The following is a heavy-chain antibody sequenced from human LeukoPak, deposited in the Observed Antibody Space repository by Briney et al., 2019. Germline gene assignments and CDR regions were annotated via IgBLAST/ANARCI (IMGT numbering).Heavy chain of an antibody. CDR1: LGSLSSAIYY. V-gene: IGHV4-61*02. CDR3: ATSRFSGGLGRFDP. CDR2: IYTSGST. Sequence: SETLSLTSTDPLGSLSSAIYYCSWIRQPAGKGLEWIGCIYTSGSTNYNPSLKSRVNISVDTYKNQFSLNLSSVTAADTAVYYCATSRFSGGLGRFDPWGQGTLVTVSS. D-gene: IGHD3-10*01. J-gene: IGHJ5*02.